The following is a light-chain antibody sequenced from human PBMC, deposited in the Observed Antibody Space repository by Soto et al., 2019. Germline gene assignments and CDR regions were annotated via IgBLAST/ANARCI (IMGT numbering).Light chain of an antibody. V-gene: IGLV1-40*01. CDR3: QSYDSSLSGYV. CDR1: SSNIGAGDE. CDR2: GNS. J-gene: IGLJ1*01. Sequence: QSVLTQPPSVSGAPGQRVTISCTGSSSNIGAGDEVHWYQQLPGTAPKLLLYGNSNRPSGVPDRFSGSKSGTSASLAITGLQAEDEADYYCQSYDSSLSGYVFGTGTKLTVL.